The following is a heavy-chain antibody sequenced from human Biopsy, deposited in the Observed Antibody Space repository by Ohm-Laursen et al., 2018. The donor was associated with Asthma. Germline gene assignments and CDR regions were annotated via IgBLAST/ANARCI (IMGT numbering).Heavy chain of an antibody. Sequence: SVKVSCKTSGYTFNSAGITWVQQAPGQGLEWMGWISVYNGNTKVAQKLQDRVTMITGTSTSTAYMELRSLRSDDTAVYFCARAVDYSHYYGIDVWGQGTTVTVS. D-gene: IGHD3-10*01. CDR3: ARAVDYSHYYGIDV. CDR2: ISVYNGNT. CDR1: GYTFNSAG. V-gene: IGHV1-18*01. J-gene: IGHJ6*02.